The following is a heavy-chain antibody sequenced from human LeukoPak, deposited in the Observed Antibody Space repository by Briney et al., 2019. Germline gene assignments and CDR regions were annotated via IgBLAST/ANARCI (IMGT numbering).Heavy chain of an antibody. D-gene: IGHD3-16*01. CDR1: GFTFSSYA. J-gene: IGHJ6*02. CDR2: ISSDGGST. Sequence: PGGSLRLSCSASGFTFSSYAMHWVRQAPGKGLESVSAISSDGGSTYYGDSVKGRITISRDNSKKTLYLQMSSLRADDTAVYYCVEALGGSVYYAMDVWGQGTTVTVSS. V-gene: IGHV3-64D*09. CDR3: VEALGGSVYYAMDV.